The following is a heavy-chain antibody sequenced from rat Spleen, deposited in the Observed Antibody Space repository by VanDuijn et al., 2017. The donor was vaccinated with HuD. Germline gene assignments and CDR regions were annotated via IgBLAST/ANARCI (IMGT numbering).Heavy chain of an antibody. CDR2: ISYDGSST. CDR1: GFTFSDYG. D-gene: IGHD1-11*01. Sequence: EVQLVESDGGLVQPGRSLKLSCAASGFTFSDYGVAWVRQAPTKGLEWVATISYDGSSTYYRDSVKGRFTVSRDNAKSTLSLQMDSLRSEDTATYYCARRHYGYTDYFDYWGQGVMVPVSS. CDR3: ARRHYGYTDYFDY. J-gene: IGHJ2*01. V-gene: IGHV5-29*01.